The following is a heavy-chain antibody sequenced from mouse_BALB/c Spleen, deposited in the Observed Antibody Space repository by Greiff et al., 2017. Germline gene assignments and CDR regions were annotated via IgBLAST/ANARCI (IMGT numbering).Heavy chain of an antibody. V-gene: IGHV14-4*02. J-gene: IGHJ1*01. CDR1: GFNIKDYY. D-gene: IGHD2-2*01. CDR2: IDPENGDT. CDR3: NAWGGYDEYWDFDV. Sequence: EVKLQESGAELVRSGASVKLSCTASGFNIKDYYMHWVKQRPEQGLEWIGWIDPENGDTEYAPKFQGKATMTADTSSNTAYLQLSSLTSEDTAVYYCNAWGGYDEYWDFDVWGAGTTVTVSS.